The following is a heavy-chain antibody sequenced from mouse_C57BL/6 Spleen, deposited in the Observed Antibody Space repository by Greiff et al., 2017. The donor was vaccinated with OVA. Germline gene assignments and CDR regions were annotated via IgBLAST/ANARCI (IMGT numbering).Heavy chain of an antibody. J-gene: IGHJ4*01. V-gene: IGHV2-2*01. D-gene: IGHD2-4*01. Sequence: QVQLQQSGPGLVQPSQSLSITCTVSGFSFTSYGVHWVRQSPGKGLEWLGVIWSGGSTDYNAAFISRLSISKDNSKSQVFFKMNSLQADDTAIYYCARMKLRRDYAMDYWGQGTSVTVSS. CDR2: IWSGGST. CDR1: GFSFTSYG. CDR3: ARMKLRRDYAMDY.